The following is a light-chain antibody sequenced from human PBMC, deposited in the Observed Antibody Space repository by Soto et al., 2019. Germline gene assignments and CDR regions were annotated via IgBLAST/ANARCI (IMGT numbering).Light chain of an antibody. V-gene: IGLV2-11*01. J-gene: IGLJ3*02. CDR2: DVS. Sequence: SVLTQPRSVSGSPGQSVTISCTGTSSDVGGYNYVSWYQQHPGKAPKLMIYDVSKRPSGVPDRFSGSKSGNTASLTISGLQAEDEADYCCCSYAGSYSVFGGGTKLTVL. CDR3: CSYAGSYSV. CDR1: SSDVGGYNY.